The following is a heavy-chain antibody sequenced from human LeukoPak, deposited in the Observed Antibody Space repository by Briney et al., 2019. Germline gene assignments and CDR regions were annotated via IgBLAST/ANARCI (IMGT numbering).Heavy chain of an antibody. Sequence: ASVKVSCKASGYTFTSYDISWVRQAPGQGLEWMGWISAYNGNTNYAQKLQGRVTMTTDTSTSTAYMELRSLRSDDTAVYYCARDCPFGVNWNSYYYGMDVWGQGTTVTVSS. D-gene: IGHD1-1*01. CDR1: GYTFTSYD. V-gene: IGHV1-18*01. J-gene: IGHJ6*02. CDR2: ISAYNGNT. CDR3: ARDCPFGVNWNSYYYGMDV.